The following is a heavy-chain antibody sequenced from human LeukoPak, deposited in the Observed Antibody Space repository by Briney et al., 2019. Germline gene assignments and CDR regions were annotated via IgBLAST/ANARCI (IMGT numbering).Heavy chain of an antibody. CDR3: ARGPGPIDY. V-gene: IGHV3-74*01. CDR1: GFSFSTQR. J-gene: IGHJ4*02. Sequence: GGSLRLSCAASGFSFSTQRMHWVRQAPGKGLVWVSYINIDERITGYADSVKGRFTISRDNSKNTLYLQMNSLRAEDTAVYYCARGPGPIDYWGQGTLVTVSS. CDR2: INIDERIT.